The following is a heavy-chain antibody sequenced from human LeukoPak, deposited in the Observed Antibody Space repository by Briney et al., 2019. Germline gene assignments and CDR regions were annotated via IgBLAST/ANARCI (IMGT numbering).Heavy chain of an antibody. D-gene: IGHD6-19*01. CDR3: ARGNLWLAALDY. Sequence: ASVKVSFKASAYTFTSYDINWVRQATGQGLEWMGWMDPNSGNTDYAQRFQGRVTITRNTSISTAYMELSSLRSEDTAVYYCARGNLWLAALDYWGQGSLVTVSS. CDR2: MDPNSGNT. V-gene: IGHV1-8*02. CDR1: AYTFTSYD. J-gene: IGHJ4*02.